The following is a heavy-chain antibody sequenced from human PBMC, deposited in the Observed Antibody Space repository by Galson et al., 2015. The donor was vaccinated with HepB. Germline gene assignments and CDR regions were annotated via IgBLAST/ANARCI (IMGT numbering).Heavy chain of an antibody. D-gene: IGHD2-2*01. Sequence: SLRLSCAGSGFSLVSYGMHWVRQAPGKGLEWVAVISYEGSNKYYAHSVKGRFTISRDYSKNTLFLQMNSLRGDDTAVYYCAKDLTDIVVVPTAPAHWGQGTLVTVSS. CDR3: AKDLTDIVVVPTAPAH. V-gene: IGHV3-30*18. CDR1: GFSLVSYG. J-gene: IGHJ4*02. CDR2: ISYEGSNK.